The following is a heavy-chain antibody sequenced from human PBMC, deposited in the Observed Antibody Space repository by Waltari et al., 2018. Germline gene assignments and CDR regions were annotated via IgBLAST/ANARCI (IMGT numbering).Heavy chain of an antibody. CDR3: ARGAHGDYVDAFDI. Sequence: QVQLVESGGGVVQPGRSLRLSCAASGFPFSSYAMPWVRQAPGKGLEWVAVISYDGSNKYYADSVKGRFTISRDNSKNTLYLQMNSLRAEDTAVYYCARGAHGDYVDAFDIWGQGTMVTVSS. V-gene: IGHV3-30-3*01. J-gene: IGHJ3*02. CDR2: ISYDGSNK. D-gene: IGHD4-17*01. CDR1: GFPFSSYA.